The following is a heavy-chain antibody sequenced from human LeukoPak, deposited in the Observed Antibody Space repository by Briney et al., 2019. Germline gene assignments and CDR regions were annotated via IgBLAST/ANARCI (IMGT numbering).Heavy chain of an antibody. CDR2: IYYTGST. V-gene: IGHV4-39*01. D-gene: IGHD6-13*01. CDR3: ARHWGGQQLYAMDV. Sequence: PSETLSLTCTVSGGSISSSSYYWGWIRQPPGKGLEWIGSIYYTGSTYYNPSLKSRVTISVDTSKNQISLKLSSVTAADTAVYYCARHWGGQQLYAMDVWGQGTTVTVSS. CDR1: GGSISSSSYY. J-gene: IGHJ6*02.